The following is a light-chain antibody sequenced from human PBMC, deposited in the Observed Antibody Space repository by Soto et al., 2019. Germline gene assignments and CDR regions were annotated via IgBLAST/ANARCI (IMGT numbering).Light chain of an antibody. CDR2: VNSDGSH. V-gene: IGLV4-69*01. CDR1: SGHSSYA. CDR3: QTWGTARV. Sequence: QLVLTQSPSASASLGASVKLTCTLSSGHSSYAIAWHQQQPEKGPRYLMKVNSDGSHSKGDGIPDRFSGSSSGAERYLTISSLQSEHEGDYYCQTWGTARVFGGGTKLTVL. J-gene: IGLJ3*02.